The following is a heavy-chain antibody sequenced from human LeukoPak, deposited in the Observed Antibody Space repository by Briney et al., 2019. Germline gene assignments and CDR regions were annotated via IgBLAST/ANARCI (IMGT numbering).Heavy chain of an antibody. Sequence: SETLSLTCTVSDGSINYYYWSWIRQPPGKGLEWIGIVYYNGNTNYNPSLKSRVSLSVDTSKNQFSLRLNSVTAADTAVYYCARHYCTGDNCYYFDYWGQGTLVTVSS. CDR1: DGSINYYY. D-gene: IGHD2-8*02. J-gene: IGHJ4*02. CDR3: ARHYCTGDNCYYFDY. V-gene: IGHV4-59*01. CDR2: VYYNGNT.